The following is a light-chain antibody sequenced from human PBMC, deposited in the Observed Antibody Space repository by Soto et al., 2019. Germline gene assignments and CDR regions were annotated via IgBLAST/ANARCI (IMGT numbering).Light chain of an antibody. J-gene: IGKJ1*01. V-gene: IGKV3-15*01. Sequence: EIVMTQSPATLSVSPGERATLSCRASQSVSTKLVWYQQKPGQAPRLLIYGASTRATGIPARFSGSGSETEFTLTISTLQSEDFAVYYCQQYKDWSTFGQGTEVQIK. CDR1: QSVSTK. CDR2: GAS. CDR3: QQYKDWST.